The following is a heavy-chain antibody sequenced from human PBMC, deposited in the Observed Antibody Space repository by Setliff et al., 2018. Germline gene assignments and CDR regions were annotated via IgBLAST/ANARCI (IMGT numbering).Heavy chain of an antibody. V-gene: IGHV3-15*01. Sequence: PGASLKISCAASGFTFSNAWMSWVRQAPGKGLEWVGRIKSKTDGGTTDYAAPVKGRFTISRDDSKNTLYLQMNSLKTEDTAVYYCTTAPLAAASTCWGQGTLVTVSS. D-gene: IGHD6-13*01. J-gene: IGHJ4*02. CDR3: TTAPLAAASTC. CDR1: GFTFSNAW. CDR2: IKSKTDGGTT.